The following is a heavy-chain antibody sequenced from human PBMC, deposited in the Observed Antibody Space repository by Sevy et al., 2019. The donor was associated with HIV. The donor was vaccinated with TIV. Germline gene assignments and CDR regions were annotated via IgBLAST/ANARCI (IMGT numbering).Heavy chain of an antibody. CDR1: GYTLTELS. CDR3: ATQHYYDDGSGYFDY. J-gene: IGHJ4*02. Sequence: ASVKVSGKVSGYTLTELSMHWLRQAPGKGIEWMGRFDPEDGETIYAQKFQGRVTMNGATTTDTAYMELSRLTSEDTAVYYFATQHYYDDGSGYFDYWGQGTLVTVSS. D-gene: IGHD3-10*01. CDR2: FDPEDGET. V-gene: IGHV1-24*01.